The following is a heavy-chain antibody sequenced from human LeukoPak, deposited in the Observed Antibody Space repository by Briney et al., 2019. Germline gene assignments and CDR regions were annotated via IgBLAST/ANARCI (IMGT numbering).Heavy chain of an antibody. CDR1: GGSFSGYY. CDR2: INHSGST. D-gene: IGHD4-17*01. CDR3: AAFPHGDYWFDP. V-gene: IGHV4-34*01. Sequence: ETLSLTCAVYGGSFSGYYWSWIRQPPGKGLEWIGEINHSGSTNYNPSLKSRVTISVDTSKNQFSLKLSSVTAADTAVYYCAAFPHGDYWFDPWGQGTLVTVSS. J-gene: IGHJ5*02.